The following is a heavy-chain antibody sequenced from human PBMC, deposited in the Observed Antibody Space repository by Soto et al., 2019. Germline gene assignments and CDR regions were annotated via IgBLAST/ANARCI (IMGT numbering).Heavy chain of an antibody. D-gene: IGHD2-21*02. CDR3: AKDRFRSIVVVTAILDY. J-gene: IGHJ4*02. V-gene: IGHV3-23*01. CDR2: ISGSGGST. CDR1: GFTFSSYA. Sequence: GGSLRLSCAASGFTFSSYAMSWVRQAPGKGLEWVSAISGSGGSTYYADSVKGRFTISRDNSKNTLYLQMNSLRAEDTAVYYCAKDRFRSIVVVTAILDYWGQGTLVTVSS.